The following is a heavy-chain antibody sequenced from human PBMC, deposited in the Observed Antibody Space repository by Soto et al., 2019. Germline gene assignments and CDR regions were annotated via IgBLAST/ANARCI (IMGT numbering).Heavy chain of an antibody. D-gene: IGHD3-9*01. Sequence: ASVKFSCKASGYTFTSYAIHWVRQAPGQRLEWMGWINAGNGNTKYSQKFQGRVTITRDTSASTAYVELSSLRSEDTAVYYCARRYFDWLNYFDYWGQGTLVTVSS. CDR1: GYTFTSYA. J-gene: IGHJ4*02. CDR3: ARRYFDWLNYFDY. CDR2: INAGNGNT. V-gene: IGHV1-3*01.